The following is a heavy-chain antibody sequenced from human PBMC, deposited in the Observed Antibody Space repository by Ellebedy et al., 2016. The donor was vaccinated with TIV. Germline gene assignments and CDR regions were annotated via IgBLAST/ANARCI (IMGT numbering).Heavy chain of an antibody. Sequence: MPSETLSLTCNVSGGSISRGDYYWTWIRQPPGKGLEWIGNIYFYPATTYYHPSLKSRVSILVDTSKNQFSLNLNSVTTADTAVYYFARHLDEKRPQRRYAFDIWGQGTMVTVSS. CDR1: GGSISRGDYY. D-gene: IGHD3-9*01. CDR3: ARHLDEKRPQRRYAFDI. J-gene: IGHJ3*02. CDR2: IYFYPATT. V-gene: IGHV4-30-4*01.